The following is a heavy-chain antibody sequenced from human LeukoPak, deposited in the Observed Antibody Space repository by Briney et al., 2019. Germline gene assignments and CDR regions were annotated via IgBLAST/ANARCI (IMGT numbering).Heavy chain of an antibody. V-gene: IGHV3-30*02. CDR3: AKFPTMVRGVDLDY. Sequence: GGSLRLSCAASGFTFSSYSMNWIRQAPGKGLEWVAFIRYDGSNKYYADSVKGRFTISRDNSKNTLYLQMNSLRAEDTAVYYCAKFPTMVRGVDLDYWGQGTLVTVSS. CDR1: GFTFSSYS. CDR2: IRYDGSNK. D-gene: IGHD3-10*01. J-gene: IGHJ4*02.